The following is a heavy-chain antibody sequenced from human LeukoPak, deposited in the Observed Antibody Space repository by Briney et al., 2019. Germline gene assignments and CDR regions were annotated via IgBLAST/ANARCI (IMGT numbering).Heavy chain of an antibody. CDR2: ISAYNGNT. CDR1: GYTFTTYG. D-gene: IGHD3-3*01. V-gene: IGHV1-18*01. Sequence: VASVRVSCKASGYTFTTYGITWVRQVPGQGLEWMGWISAYNGNTNYAQKFQGRVTMTTDTSTGTAYMELKSLRSDDTAVYYCARDHMNYDFWSGYSNWFDPWGQGTLVTVSS. CDR3: ARDHMNYDFWSGYSNWFDP. J-gene: IGHJ5*02.